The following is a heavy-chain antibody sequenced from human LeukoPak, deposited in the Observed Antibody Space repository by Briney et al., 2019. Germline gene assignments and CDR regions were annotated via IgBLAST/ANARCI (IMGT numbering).Heavy chain of an antibody. CDR2: INPNSGGT. CDR1: GYTFTGYY. CDR3: ARVGLSGGSGSTYWAY. D-gene: IGHD3-10*01. J-gene: IGHJ4*02. Sequence: ASVKVSCKASGYTFTGYYMHWVRQAPGQGLEWMGWINPNSGGTNYAQKFQGRVTMTRDTSISTAYMELSRLLAHQRPVCYCARVGLSGGSGSTYWAYWGQGTLVTVSS. V-gene: IGHV1-2*02.